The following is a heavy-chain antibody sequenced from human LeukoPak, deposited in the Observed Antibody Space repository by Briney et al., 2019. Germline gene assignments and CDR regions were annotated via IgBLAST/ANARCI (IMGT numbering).Heavy chain of an antibody. D-gene: IGHD2-2*01. CDR1: GFTFSGYA. CDR3: ANTREGYCSSTSCSRWFDP. Sequence: PGASLRLSCAASGFTFSGYAMSWVRQAPGKGLEWVSAISGSGGSTYYADSVKGRFTISRDNSKNTLYLQMNSLRAEDTAVYYCANTREGYCSSTSCSRWFDPWGQGTLVTVSS. CDR2: ISGSGGST. V-gene: IGHV3-23*01. J-gene: IGHJ5*02.